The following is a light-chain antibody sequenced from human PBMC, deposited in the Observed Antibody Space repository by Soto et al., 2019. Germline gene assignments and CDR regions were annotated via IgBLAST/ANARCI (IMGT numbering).Light chain of an antibody. CDR2: GAS. V-gene: IGKV3-20*01. Sequence: EIVLTQSPGTLSMSPGERATLSCRASQSGSSSYLAWYQQKPGQPPRLLIYGASSRATGIPDRFSGSGSGTDFTLTISRLEPEDFAVYYCQQYGSSPYTFGQGTKLEIK. CDR1: QSGSSSY. CDR3: QQYGSSPYT. J-gene: IGKJ2*01.